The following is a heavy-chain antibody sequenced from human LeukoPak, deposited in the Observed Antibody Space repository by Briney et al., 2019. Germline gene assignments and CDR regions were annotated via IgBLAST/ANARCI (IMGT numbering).Heavy chain of an antibody. J-gene: IGHJ4*02. Sequence: PGGSLRLSCAASGFTFSSYAMSWVRQAPGKGLEWVSSISSSIIYIYYADSMKGRFTISRDNAKNSLYLQMNSLRVEDTAVYYCARDRAISTGVDFWGQGALVTVSS. V-gene: IGHV3-21*01. CDR2: ISSSIIYI. D-gene: IGHD3-3*01. CDR3: ARDRAISTGVDF. CDR1: GFTFSSYA.